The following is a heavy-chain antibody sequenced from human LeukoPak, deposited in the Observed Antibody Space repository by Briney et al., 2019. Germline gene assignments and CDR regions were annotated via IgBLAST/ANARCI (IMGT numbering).Heavy chain of an antibody. Sequence: SETLSLTCTVSGGSISSYYWSWIRQPPGKGLEWFGYIYYSGSTNYNPSLKSRVTISVDKSKNQFSLKLSSVTAADTAVYYCARLQRITMNAFEIWAKGQWSPSLQ. V-gene: IGHV4-59*12. CDR3: ARLQRITMNAFEI. D-gene: IGHD3-22*01. J-gene: IGHJ3*02. CDR2: IYYSGST. CDR1: GGSISSYY.